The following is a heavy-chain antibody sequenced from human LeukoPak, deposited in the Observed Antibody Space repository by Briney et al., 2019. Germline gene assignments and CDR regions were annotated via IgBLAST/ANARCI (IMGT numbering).Heavy chain of an antibody. V-gene: IGHV1-2*02. Sequence: ASVKVSCKASGYTFTGYYMHWVRQAPGQGLEWMGWINPNSGGTNYAQKFQGRVTMIRDTSISTAYMELSRLRSDDTAVYYCARESSTVVNVGAFDIWGQGTMVTVSS. J-gene: IGHJ3*02. CDR2: INPNSGGT. D-gene: IGHD4-23*01. CDR1: GYTFTGYY. CDR3: ARESSTVVNVGAFDI.